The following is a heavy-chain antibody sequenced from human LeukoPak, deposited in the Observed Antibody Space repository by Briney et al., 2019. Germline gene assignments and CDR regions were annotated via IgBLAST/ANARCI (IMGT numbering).Heavy chain of an antibody. CDR2: IIPIFGTA. CDR3: ARDARGGYSYGYVPNFDY. J-gene: IGHJ4*02. D-gene: IGHD5-18*01. V-gene: IGHV1-69*05. CDR1: GGTFSSYA. Sequence: GASVKVSCKASGGTFSSYAISWVRQAPGQGLEWMGGIIPIFGTANYAQKFQGRVTITTDESTSTAHMELSSLRSEDTAVYYCARDARGGYSYGYVPNFDYWGQGTLVTVSS.